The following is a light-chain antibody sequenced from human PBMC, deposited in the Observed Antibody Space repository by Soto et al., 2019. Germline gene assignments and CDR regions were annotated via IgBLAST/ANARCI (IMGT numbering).Light chain of an antibody. J-gene: IGLJ2*01. V-gene: IGLV6-57*02. CDR3: QSYDSSNVV. CDR2: ENN. CDR1: SGSIATNY. Sequence: NFMLTQPHSVSESPGKTVTISCTGSSGSIATNYVQWYQQRPGSAPTTVIYENNQRPSGVPDRFSGSIDSSSNSASLTISGLKTEDEADCYCQSYDSSNVVFGGGT.